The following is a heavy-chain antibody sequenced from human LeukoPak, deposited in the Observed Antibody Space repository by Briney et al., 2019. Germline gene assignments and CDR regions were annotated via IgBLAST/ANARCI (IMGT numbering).Heavy chain of an antibody. D-gene: IGHD1-14*01. CDR2: ISSNGVNT. Sequence: GGSLRLSCAASGFTFSTYAMSWVRQAPGKGLEWVSAISSNGVNTYSADSVKGRFTISRDTSKNTLYLQMNSLRAEDTAVYYCTKPYGRTDPIDYWGQGTLVTVSS. V-gene: IGHV3-23*01. CDR3: TKPYGRTDPIDY. J-gene: IGHJ4*02. CDR1: GFTFSTYA.